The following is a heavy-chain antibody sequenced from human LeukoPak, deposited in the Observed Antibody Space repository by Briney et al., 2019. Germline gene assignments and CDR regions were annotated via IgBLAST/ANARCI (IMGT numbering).Heavy chain of an antibody. Sequence: GGSLRLSCAASGFTFSDYYMSWIRQAPGKGLEWVSYISSSGSTIYYADSVKGRFTISRDNAKNSLYLQMNSLRAEDTAVYYCARVPYSSSWCIWFDPWGQGTLVTVSS. J-gene: IGHJ5*02. V-gene: IGHV3-11*01. CDR1: GFTFSDYY. CDR2: ISSSGSTI. CDR3: ARVPYSSSWCIWFDP. D-gene: IGHD6-13*01.